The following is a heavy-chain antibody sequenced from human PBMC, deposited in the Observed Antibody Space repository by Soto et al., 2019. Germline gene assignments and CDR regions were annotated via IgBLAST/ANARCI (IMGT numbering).Heavy chain of an antibody. CDR3: ARAKTYDFWSGYAYYFDY. CDR2: INAGNGNT. Sequence: ASVKVSCKASGYTFTSYAMHWVLQAPGQRLEWMGWINAGNGNTKYSQKFQGRVTITRDTSASTAYMELSSLRSEDAAVYYCARAKTYDFWSGYAYYFDYWGQGTLVTVSS. V-gene: IGHV1-3*01. D-gene: IGHD3-3*01. J-gene: IGHJ4*02. CDR1: GYTFTSYA.